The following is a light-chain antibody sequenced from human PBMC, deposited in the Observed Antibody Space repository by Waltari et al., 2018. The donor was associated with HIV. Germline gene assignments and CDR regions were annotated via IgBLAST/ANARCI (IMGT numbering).Light chain of an antibody. CDR3: QQYDNLPSLT. Sequence: IQMTQSPSSLSPSVGDRVTITCQASQDISNFLNWYQQKPGKAPKLLIYDASNLETGVPSRFSGSGSGIDFTFTISSLQPEDIATYYCQQYDNLPSLTFGGGTKVEIK. CDR1: QDISNF. J-gene: IGKJ4*01. V-gene: IGKV1-33*01. CDR2: DAS.